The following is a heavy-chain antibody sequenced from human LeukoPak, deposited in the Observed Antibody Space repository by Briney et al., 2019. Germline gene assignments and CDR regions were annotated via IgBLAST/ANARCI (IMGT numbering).Heavy chain of an antibody. CDR1: GYTLTELS. CDR2: FDPEDGET. D-gene: IGHD3-10*01. V-gene: IGHV1-24*01. CDR3: ATGLPSPGPRGVLDYYYYMDV. J-gene: IGHJ6*03. Sequence: ASVKVSCKVSGYTLTELSMHWVRQAPGKGLEWMGGFDPEDGETIYAQKFQGRVTMTEDTSTDTAYMELSSLRSEDTAVYYCATGLPSPGPRGVLDYYYYMDVWGKGTTVTISS.